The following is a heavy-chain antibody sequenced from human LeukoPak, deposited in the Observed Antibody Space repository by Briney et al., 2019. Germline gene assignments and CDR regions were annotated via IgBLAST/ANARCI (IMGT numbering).Heavy chain of an antibody. CDR1: GYTFTSYD. CDR3: ARAGRPPYYYYYYGMDV. D-gene: IGHD6-6*01. J-gene: IGHJ6*02. Sequence: ASVKVSCKASGYTFTSYDINWVRQATGQGLEWMGWMNPNSGNTGYAQKLQGRVTMTRNTSISTAYMELSSLRSEDTAVYYCARAGRPPYYYYYYGMDVWGQGTTVTVSS. V-gene: IGHV1-8*01. CDR2: MNPNSGNT.